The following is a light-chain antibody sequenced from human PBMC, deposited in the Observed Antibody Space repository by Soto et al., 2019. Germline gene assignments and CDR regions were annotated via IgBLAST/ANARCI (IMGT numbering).Light chain of an antibody. J-gene: IGKJ4*01. CDR2: AAS. CDR1: QGISSY. V-gene: IGKV1-39*01. CDR3: QQSYSTPRLT. Sequence: DIQMTQSPSSLSASVGDRVTIACRASQGISSYLNWYQQKPGKAPKLLIYAASSLQSGVPSRFSGSGSGTDFTLTISSLQPEDFATYYCQQSYSTPRLTFGGGTKVDIK.